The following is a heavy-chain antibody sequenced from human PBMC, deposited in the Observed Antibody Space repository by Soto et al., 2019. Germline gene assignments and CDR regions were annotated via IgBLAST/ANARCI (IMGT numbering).Heavy chain of an antibody. CDR2: ISAYNGNT. V-gene: IGHV1-18*01. CDR1: GYSFTTYG. Sequence: QVQLVQSGGEVKKPGASVKVSCKTSGYSFTTYGISWVRQAPGQGLEWMGWISAYNGNTNYAQKLQGRVTMTTDTATSTAYMEPRSLRSDDTAVYYGAREGPAPYCYYGRDVWGQGSTVTVSS. CDR3: AREGPAPYCYYGRDV. J-gene: IGHJ6*02.